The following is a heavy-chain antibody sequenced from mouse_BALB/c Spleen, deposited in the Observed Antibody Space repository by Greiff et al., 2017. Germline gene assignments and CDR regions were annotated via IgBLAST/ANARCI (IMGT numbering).Heavy chain of an antibody. CDR2: ISSGGSYT. V-gene: IGHV5-6*01. D-gene: IGHD2-14*01. J-gene: IGHJ3*01. Sequence: EVHLVESGGDLVKPGGSLKLSCAASGFTFSSYGMSWVRQTPDKRLEWVATISSGGSYTYYPDSVKGRFTISRDNAKNTLYLQMSSLKSEDTAMYYCARDYRYDGEAWFAYWGQGTLVTVSA. CDR1: GFTFSSYG. CDR3: ARDYRYDGEAWFAY.